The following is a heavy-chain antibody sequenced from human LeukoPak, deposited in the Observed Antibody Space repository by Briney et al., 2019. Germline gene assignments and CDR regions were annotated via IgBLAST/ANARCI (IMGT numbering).Heavy chain of an antibody. V-gene: IGHV3-64*01. J-gene: IGHJ4*02. CDR1: GFTFSSYP. CDR2: INRYGDST. Sequence: PGGSLRLSCAASGFTFSSYPIHWVRQAPGKGLEFVSAINRYGDSTYYANSVKGRFTISRDDSKNTVYLQMGSLRAEDMAVYYCARARRDCSGGSCYSYYFDFWGQGTLVTVSS. D-gene: IGHD2-15*01. CDR3: ARARRDCSGGSCYSYYFDF.